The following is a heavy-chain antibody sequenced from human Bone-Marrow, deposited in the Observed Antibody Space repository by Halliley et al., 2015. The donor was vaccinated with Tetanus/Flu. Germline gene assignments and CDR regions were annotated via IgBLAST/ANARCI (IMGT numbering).Heavy chain of an antibody. CDR1: GGSISGDYS. V-gene: IGHV4-30-2*01. J-gene: IGHJ3*01. Sequence: LRLSCSISGGSISGDYSWSWIRQPLGKGLEWIGYIYHTGNSYYNPSLTSRLTISIDRSKNQISLKLTSVTAADTAVYYCARGTLLDAFDVWGPGTRVTVSS. CDR2: IYHTGNS. CDR3: ARGTLLDAFDV.